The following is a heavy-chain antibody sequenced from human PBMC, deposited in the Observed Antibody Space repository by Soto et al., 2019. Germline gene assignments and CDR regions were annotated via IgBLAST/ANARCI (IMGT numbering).Heavy chain of an antibody. D-gene: IGHD2-15*01. J-gene: IGHJ4*02. Sequence: VQLVESGGGVVQPGRSLRLSCAASGFTFSRYWMTWVRQAPGKGLEWVANIKQDGSEIYYVDSVKGRFTISRDNAENSLNLQMNSLRAEDTAVYYCARDPVCSGGSCYDYWGQGTLVTVSS. CDR1: GFTFSRYW. CDR3: ARDPVCSGGSCYDY. CDR2: IKQDGSEI. V-gene: IGHV3-7*01.